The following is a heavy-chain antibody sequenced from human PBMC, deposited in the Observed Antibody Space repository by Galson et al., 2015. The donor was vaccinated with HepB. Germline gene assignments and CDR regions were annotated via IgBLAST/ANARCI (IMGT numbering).Heavy chain of an antibody. CDR1: GGSISSYY. Sequence: ETLSLTCTVSGGSISSYYWSWIRQPPGKGLEWIGYIYYSGSTNYNPSLKSRVTISVDTSKNQFSLKLSSVTAADTAVYYCARGVYGSGSYYTADYFDYWGQGTLVTVSS. CDR2: IYYSGST. D-gene: IGHD3-10*01. CDR3: ARGVYGSGSYYTADYFDY. V-gene: IGHV4-59*01. J-gene: IGHJ4*02.